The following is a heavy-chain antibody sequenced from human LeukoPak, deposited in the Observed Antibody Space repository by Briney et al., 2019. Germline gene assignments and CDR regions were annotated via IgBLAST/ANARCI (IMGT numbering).Heavy chain of an antibody. Sequence: GGSLRLSCAASGFTFSSYWMSWVRQAPWKGLEWVANIKQDGSEKYYVDSVKGRFTISRDNAKNSLYLQMNSLRAEDTAVYYCARAGGGVLRFFEYWGQGTLVTVSS. J-gene: IGHJ4*02. CDR3: ARAGGGVLRFFEY. CDR2: IKQDGSEK. CDR1: GFTFSSYW. V-gene: IGHV3-7*01. D-gene: IGHD3-3*01.